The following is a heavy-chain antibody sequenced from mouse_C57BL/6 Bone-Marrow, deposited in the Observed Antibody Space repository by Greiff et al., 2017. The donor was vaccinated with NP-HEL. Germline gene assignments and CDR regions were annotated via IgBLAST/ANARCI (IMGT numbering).Heavy chain of an antibody. CDR3: ANYEKSLYYYAMDY. J-gene: IGHJ4*01. Sequence: EVQGVESGGDLVKPGGSLKLSCAASGFTFSSYGMSWVRQTPDKRLEWVATISSGGSYTYYPDSVKGRFTISRDNAKNTLYLQMSSLKSEDTAMYYCANYEKSLYYYAMDYWGQGTSVTVSS. V-gene: IGHV5-6*01. CDR1: GFTFSSYG. CDR2: ISSGGSYT. D-gene: IGHD2-4*01.